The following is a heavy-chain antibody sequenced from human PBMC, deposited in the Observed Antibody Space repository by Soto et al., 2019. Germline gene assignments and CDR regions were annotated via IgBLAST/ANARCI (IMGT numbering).Heavy chain of an antibody. J-gene: IGHJ6*02. CDR2: SSTYNGNA. CDR1: GYTFITYG. Sequence: ASVKVSCKASGYTFITYGINWVRQAPGQGLEWMGWSSTYNGNANYAQQLQGRVTMTTDTSTRTAYMELRSLRSDDTAVYYCARESFEGDIVATIIPDYYYGMDVWGQGTTVTVSS. V-gene: IGHV1-18*01. D-gene: IGHD5-12*01. CDR3: ARESFEGDIVATIIPDYYYGMDV.